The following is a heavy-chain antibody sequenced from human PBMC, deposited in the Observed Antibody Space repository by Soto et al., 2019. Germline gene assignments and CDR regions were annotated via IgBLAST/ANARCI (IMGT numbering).Heavy chain of an antibody. V-gene: IGHV3-11*06. J-gene: IGHJ4*02. Sequence: QVQLVESGGGLVKPGGSLRLACAASGFSFGDSYMSWVRQAPGKVLEWLSYISGGSSYTNYADSVKGRFTISRDNAKRSLYLEMNSLRADDTAVYYCARTIVAASGYYFGHWGQGNVVTVSS. CDR2: ISGGSSYT. CDR3: ARTIVAASGYYFGH. D-gene: IGHD2-21*01. CDR1: GFSFGDSY.